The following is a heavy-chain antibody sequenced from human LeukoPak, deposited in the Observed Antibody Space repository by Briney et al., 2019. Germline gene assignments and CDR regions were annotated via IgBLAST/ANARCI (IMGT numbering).Heavy chain of an antibody. J-gene: IGHJ4*02. Sequence: GASVKLFCKASGYPFSSYGISWVRQAPGQGLEWMGWISAYNGNTNYAQKLQGRVTMTTDTSTSTAYMEQRSLRSDDTSVYHWARVRIEQQPYDYWGQGTLVTVSS. CDR3: ARVRIEQQPYDY. V-gene: IGHV1-18*01. CDR2: ISAYNGNT. D-gene: IGHD6-13*01. CDR1: GYPFSSYG.